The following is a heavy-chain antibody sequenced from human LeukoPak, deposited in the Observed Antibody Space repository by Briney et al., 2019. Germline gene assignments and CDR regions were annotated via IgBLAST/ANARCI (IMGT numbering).Heavy chain of an antibody. CDR3: ARPPMVRGVIITGDDVFDI. CDR1: GITFSGYG. D-gene: IGHD3-10*01. CDR2: IWYDGSNK. Sequence: PRGSLRLCCAASGITFSGYGMHWARQAPGKGLEWVAVIWYDGSNKYYADSVKGRFTISRDNSKNTLYLQMNSLKAEDTAVYYWARPPMVRGVIITGDDVFDIWGQGTMVTVSS. J-gene: IGHJ3*02. V-gene: IGHV3-33*01.